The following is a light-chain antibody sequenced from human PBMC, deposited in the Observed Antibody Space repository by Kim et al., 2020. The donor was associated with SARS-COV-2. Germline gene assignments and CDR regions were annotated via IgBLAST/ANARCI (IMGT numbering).Light chain of an antibody. CDR1: NIGSKS. J-gene: IGLJ3*02. CDR2: YDS. Sequence: PGQTARITWGGDNIGSKSVHWYQQRPGQAPVVVMYYDSDRPSGIPERLSGSNSGNTATLTISRVEAGDEADYYCQVWDTSSDHSVFGGGTQLTVL. V-gene: IGLV3-21*04. CDR3: QVWDTSSDHSV.